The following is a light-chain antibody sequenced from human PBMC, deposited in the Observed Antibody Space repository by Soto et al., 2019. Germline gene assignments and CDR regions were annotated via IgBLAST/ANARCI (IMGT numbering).Light chain of an antibody. CDR1: QSISGW. CDR2: DAS. CDR3: QQYNSYPWT. Sequence: DIQMTQSPSTLSASVVDRVTITCLASQSISGWLAWYQQKPGKAPKLLTYDASSLESGVPSRFSGSGSGTEFTLTITSLQPDDFATYYCQQYNSYPWTFGQGTKVDIK. V-gene: IGKV1-5*01. J-gene: IGKJ1*01.